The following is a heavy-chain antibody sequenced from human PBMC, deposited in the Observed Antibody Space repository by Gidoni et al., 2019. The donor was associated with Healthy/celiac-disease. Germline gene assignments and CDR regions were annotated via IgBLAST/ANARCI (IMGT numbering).Heavy chain of an antibody. Sequence: EVQLVESGGGLVQPGGSVRLSCAASGFTFSSYSMNWVRQAPGKGLEWVSYISSSSSPIYYADSVKGRFTISRDNAKNSLYLQMNSLRDEDTAVYYCAMGYYDSRDRFDYWGQGTLVTVSS. D-gene: IGHD3-22*01. CDR3: AMGYYDSRDRFDY. CDR1: GFTFSSYS. CDR2: ISSSSSPI. V-gene: IGHV3-48*02. J-gene: IGHJ4*02.